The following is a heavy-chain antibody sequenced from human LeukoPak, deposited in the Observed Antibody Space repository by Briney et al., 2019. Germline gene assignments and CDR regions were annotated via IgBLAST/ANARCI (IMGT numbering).Heavy chain of an antibody. CDR1: GFSFRSYA. CDR3: AKIAVAGYSANYYYFDY. CDR2: ISGSGVSS. D-gene: IGHD6-19*01. Sequence: PGGSLRLSCAASGFSFRSYAMSWVRQAPGKGLEWVSTISGSGVSSYYADSVKGRFAISRDNSKNTLYLQMNSLRAEDTAVYYCAKIAVAGYSANYYYFDYWGQGTLVTVSS. J-gene: IGHJ4*02. V-gene: IGHV3-23*01.